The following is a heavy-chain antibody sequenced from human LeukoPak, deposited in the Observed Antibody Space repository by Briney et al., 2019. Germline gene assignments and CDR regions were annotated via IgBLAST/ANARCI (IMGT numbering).Heavy chain of an antibody. CDR2: ISGSGGST. J-gene: IGHJ5*02. CDR1: GFTFSSYA. Sequence: PGGSLRLSCAASGFTFSSYAMSWVRQAPGKGLEWVSAISGSGGSTYYADSVKGRFTISRDNSKNTLYLQMNSLRSEDTAVYYCASSGIAARQDNWFDPWGQGTLVTVSS. D-gene: IGHD6-6*01. CDR3: ASSGIAARQDNWFDP. V-gene: IGHV3-23*01.